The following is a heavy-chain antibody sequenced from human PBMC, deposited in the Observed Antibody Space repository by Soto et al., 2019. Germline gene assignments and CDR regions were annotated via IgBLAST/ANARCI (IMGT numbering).Heavy chain of an antibody. CDR2: IYYSGST. D-gene: IGHD2-15*01. CDR3: AREGLYWFDP. J-gene: IGHJ5*02. CDR1: GGSISSGVYY. Sequence: SETLSRTCSVSGGSISSGVYYWSWIRQHPGKGLEWIGYIYYSGSTYYNPSLKSRVTISVDTSKNQFSLKLSSVTAADTAVYYCAREGLYWFDPWGQGTLVTVSS. V-gene: IGHV4-31*03.